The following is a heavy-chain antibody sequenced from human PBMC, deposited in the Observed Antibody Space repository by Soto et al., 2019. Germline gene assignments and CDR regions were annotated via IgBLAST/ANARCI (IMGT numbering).Heavy chain of an antibody. D-gene: IGHD3-3*01. CDR1: GFTFSSYG. CDR3: AREGTDFWSGYYLPGSPYGMDV. J-gene: IGHJ6*02. V-gene: IGHV3-33*08. Sequence: GGSLRLSCAASGFTFSSYGMHWVRQAPGKGLEWVAVIWYDGSNKYYADSVKGRFTISRDNSKNTLYLQMNSLRAEDTAVYYCAREGTDFWSGYYLPGSPYGMDVWGQGTTVTVSS. CDR2: IWYDGSNK.